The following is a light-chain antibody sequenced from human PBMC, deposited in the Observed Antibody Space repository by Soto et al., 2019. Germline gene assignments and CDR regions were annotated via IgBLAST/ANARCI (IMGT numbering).Light chain of an antibody. CDR3: SSYSGSNNFGV. V-gene: IGLV2-8*01. CDR2: EVT. J-gene: IGLJ1*01. CDR1: SSDIGGYNY. Sequence: QSVLTQPPSASGSPGQSVTISCTGTSSDIGGYNYVSWYQQHPGKAPKLMIYEVTKRPSGVPDRFSGSKSGNTASLTVSGLQADDEADYYCSSYSGSNNFGVFGTGTKVTVL.